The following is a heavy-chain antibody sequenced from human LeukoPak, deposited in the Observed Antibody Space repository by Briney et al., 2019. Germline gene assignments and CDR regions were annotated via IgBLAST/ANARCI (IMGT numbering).Heavy chain of an antibody. Sequence: ASVTVSCKASVYTFSNYGISWVRQAPGQGLEWMGWISPYNGNTNHAQKLQGRVTMTTDTPTSTAYMELRSLRSDDTAVYYCARVASNGQFYFDYWGQGTLVTVSS. V-gene: IGHV1-18*01. CDR3: ARVASNGQFYFDY. D-gene: IGHD4-11*01. J-gene: IGHJ4*02. CDR2: ISPYNGNT. CDR1: VYTFSNYG.